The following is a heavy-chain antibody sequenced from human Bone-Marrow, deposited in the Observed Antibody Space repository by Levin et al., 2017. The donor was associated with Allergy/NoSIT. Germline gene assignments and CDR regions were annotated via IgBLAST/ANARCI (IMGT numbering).Heavy chain of an antibody. V-gene: IGHV3-66*01. J-gene: IGHJ5*02. CDR3: ARVRTCSGGSCYGS. Sequence: PSETLSLTCAASGFTVGNNYMKWVRQAPGKGLEWVSLIYSGGSTYYADSVKGRFTISRDNSKNTLHLQMNSLRTEDTAVYYCARVRTCSGGSCYGSWGQGTLVTVSS. D-gene: IGHD2-15*01. CDR1: GFTVGNNY. CDR2: IYSGGST.